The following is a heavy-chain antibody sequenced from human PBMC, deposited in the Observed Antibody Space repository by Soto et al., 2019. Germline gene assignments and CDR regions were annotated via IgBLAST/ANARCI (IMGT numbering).Heavy chain of an antibody. V-gene: IGHV2-5*01. CDR1: GFSLSTSGVG. J-gene: IGHJ6*02. Sequence: SGATLVNPTQTLTLTCTFSGFSLSTSGVGVGWIRQPPGKALEWLALIYWNDDKRYSPSLKSRLTITKDTSKNQVVLTMTNMDPVDTATYYCAHKLVTTSLYYYYYHGMDVWGQGTTVTVSS. CDR3: AHKLVTTSLYYYYYHGMDV. CDR2: IYWNDDK. D-gene: IGHD4-17*01.